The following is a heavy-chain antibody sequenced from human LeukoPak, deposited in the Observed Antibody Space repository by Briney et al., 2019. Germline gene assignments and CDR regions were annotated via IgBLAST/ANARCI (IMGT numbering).Heavy chain of an antibody. CDR1: GASITTYY. CDR3: ARDILDVGATYYFDY. D-gene: IGHD1-26*01. CDR2: IHSSGSA. V-gene: IGHV4-59*01. J-gene: IGHJ4*02. Sequence: SETLSLTCTVSGASITTYYWSWIRQPPGKGLEYIGQIHSSGSANYNPSLKSRVAMSLDASKNQFSLTVSSVTAADTAIYYCARDILDVGATYYFDYWGQGSLLTVSP.